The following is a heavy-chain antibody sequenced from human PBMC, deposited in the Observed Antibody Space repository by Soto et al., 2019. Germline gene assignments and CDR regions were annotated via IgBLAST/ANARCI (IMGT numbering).Heavy chain of an antibody. J-gene: IGHJ4*02. CDR3: AAELGNSGYDGHDY. CDR2: IIYDGSDK. D-gene: IGHD5-12*01. V-gene: IGHV3-30-3*01. Sequence: QVQLVESGGGVVQPGRSLRLSCAASGFTFSSCAMHWVRQAPGKGLEWVAVIIYDGSDKYYADSVQGRFTISRGNSKNTLYLQMNSLRPEDTAVYYCAAELGNSGYDGHDYWGQGTLVTVSS. CDR1: GFTFSSCA.